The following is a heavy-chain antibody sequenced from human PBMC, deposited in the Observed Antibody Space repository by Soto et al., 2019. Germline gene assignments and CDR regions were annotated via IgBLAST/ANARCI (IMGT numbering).Heavy chain of an antibody. CDR2: INHSGST. D-gene: IGHD6-6*01. CDR3: ARFEIAARPYYFDY. CDR1: GGSFNSGAFY. V-gene: IGHV4-34*01. Sequence: PSGTLSLTCTVSGGSFNSGAFYLGWIRQPPGKGLEWIGEINHSGSTNYNPSLKSRVTISVDTSKNQFSLKLSSVTAADTAVYYCARFEIAARPYYFDYWGQGTLVTVSS. J-gene: IGHJ4*02.